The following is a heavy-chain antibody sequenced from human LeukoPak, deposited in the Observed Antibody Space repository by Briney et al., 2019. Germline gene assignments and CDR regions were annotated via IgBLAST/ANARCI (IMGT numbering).Heavy chain of an antibody. J-gene: IGHJ3*02. CDR1: GFTFSSYD. V-gene: IGHV3-13*01. CDR2: IGTAGDT. D-gene: IGHD3/OR15-3a*01. CDR3: ARRGLSGAFDI. Sequence: GGSLRLSCAASGFTFSSYDMHWVRHATGKGLEWVSAIGTAGDTYYPGSVKGRFTISRENAKNSLYLQMNSLRAGDTAVYYCARRGLSGAFDIWGQGTMVTVSS.